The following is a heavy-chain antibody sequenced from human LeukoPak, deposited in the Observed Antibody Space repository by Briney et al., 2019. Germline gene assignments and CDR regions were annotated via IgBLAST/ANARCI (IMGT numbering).Heavy chain of an antibody. V-gene: IGHV3-53*01. J-gene: IGHJ3*02. CDR3: ARENGGDPDAFDI. Sequence: SGGSLRLSCAASGIIVSSNYMSWVRQAPGKGLEWVSVVYSGGSTYYADSVKGRFTISRDNSKNTVYLQMNSLRAEDTAIYYCARENGGDPDAFDIWGQGTMVTVSS. CDR2: VYSGGST. CDR1: GIIVSSNY. D-gene: IGHD4-17*01.